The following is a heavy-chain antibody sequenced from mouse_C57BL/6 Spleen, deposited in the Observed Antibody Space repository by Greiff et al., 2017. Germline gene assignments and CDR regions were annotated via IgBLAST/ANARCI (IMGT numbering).Heavy chain of an antibody. CDR2: ISSGGSYT. V-gene: IGHV5-6*01. D-gene: IGHD4-1*01. CDR3: ARWDAFDY. Sequence: EVNLVESGGDLVKPGGSLKLSCAASGFTFSSYGMSWVRQTPDKRLEWVATISSGGSYTYYPDSVKGRFTISRDNAKNTLYLQMSSLKSEDTAMYYCARWDAFDYWGQGTTLTVSS. CDR1: GFTFSSYG. J-gene: IGHJ2*01.